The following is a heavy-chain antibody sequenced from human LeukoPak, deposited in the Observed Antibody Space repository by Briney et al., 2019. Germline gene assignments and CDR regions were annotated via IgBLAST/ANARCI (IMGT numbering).Heavy chain of an antibody. CDR3: ARGFNGGNDPFDY. Sequence: ASVKVSCKASGYTFTSYYMHWVRQAPGQGLEWMGRIIPIFGTANYAQKFQGRVTITTDESTSTAYMELSSLRSEDTAVYYCARGFNGGNDPFDYWGQGTLVTVSS. V-gene: IGHV1-69*05. CDR2: IIPIFGTA. D-gene: IGHD2-15*01. CDR1: GYTFTSYY. J-gene: IGHJ4*02.